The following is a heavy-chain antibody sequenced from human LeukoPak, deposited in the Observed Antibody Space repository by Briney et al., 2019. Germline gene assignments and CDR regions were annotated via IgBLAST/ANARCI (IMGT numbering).Heavy chain of an antibody. CDR3: ARHHNPVIAVAGFDY. V-gene: IGHV4-39*01. D-gene: IGHD6-19*01. Sequence: SEKLSCNSTGSAGSSSSSSYYRRGIRQPPGRVVGSLASIYYSGSTYYNPSLKSRVTISVDTSKNQFSLKLSSVTAADTAVYFCARHHNPVIAVAGFDYWGQGTLVTVSS. CDR1: AGSSSSSSYY. CDR2: IYYSGST. J-gene: IGHJ4*02.